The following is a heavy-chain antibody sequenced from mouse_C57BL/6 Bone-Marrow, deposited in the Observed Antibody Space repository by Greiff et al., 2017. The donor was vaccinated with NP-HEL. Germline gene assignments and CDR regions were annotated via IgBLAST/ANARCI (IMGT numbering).Heavy chain of an antibody. CDR3: ARRRLDSSGPAWFAY. J-gene: IGHJ3*01. D-gene: IGHD3-2*02. V-gene: IGHV1-15*01. CDR2: IDPETGGT. CDR1: GYTFTDYE. Sequence: VQLQQSGAELVRPGASVTLSCKASGYTFTDYEMHWVKQTPVHGLEWIGAIDPETGGTAYNQKFKGKAILTVDKSSSTAYMQLSSLTSEDSAVYYVARRRLDSSGPAWFAYWGQGTLVTVSA.